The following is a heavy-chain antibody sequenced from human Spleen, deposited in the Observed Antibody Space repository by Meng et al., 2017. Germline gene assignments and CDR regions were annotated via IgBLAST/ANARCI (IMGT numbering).Heavy chain of an antibody. CDR3: ARGTATLDF. CDR2: TYYRSRWYK. CDR1: GDSVSSNSVA. D-gene: IGHD2-15*01. Sequence: QVQLQQSGPGLVKPSQTPSLTCAISGDSVSSNSVAWNWIRQSPSRGLEWLGRTYYRSRWYKDYAVSVKSRITINPDTSKNEFSLQLNSVTPEDTAVYFCARGTATLDFWGHGTLVTVSS. V-gene: IGHV6-1*01. J-gene: IGHJ4*01.